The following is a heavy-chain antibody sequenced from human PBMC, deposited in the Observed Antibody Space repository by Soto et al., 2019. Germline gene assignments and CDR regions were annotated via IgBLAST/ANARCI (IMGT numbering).Heavy chain of an antibody. CDR3: ARDGFCTSTTCRVGNWFDP. Sequence: QVQLQQWGAGLLKPSETLSLTCVVYGGSFSGYYWSWIRQFPGKGLEWLGGINHRGSTNYNPSLESRVTISVDTSKNQFSLKLHSVTAADTAMYYCARDGFCTSTTCRVGNWFDPWGQGTLVTVSS. CDR1: GGSFSGYY. CDR2: INHRGST. J-gene: IGHJ5*02. D-gene: IGHD2-2*01. V-gene: IGHV4-34*01.